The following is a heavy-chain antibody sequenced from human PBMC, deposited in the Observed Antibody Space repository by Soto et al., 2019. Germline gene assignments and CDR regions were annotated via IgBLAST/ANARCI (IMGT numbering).Heavy chain of an antibody. D-gene: IGHD2-15*01. J-gene: IGHJ6*02. Sequence: GGSLRLSSAASGFTFSSYSMNWVRQAPGKGLEWVSSISSSSSYIYYADSVKGRFTISRDNAKNSLYLQMNSLRAEDTAVYYCARDNVAGSGLPYGMDVWGQGTTVTVSS. V-gene: IGHV3-21*01. CDR1: GFTFSSYS. CDR3: ARDNVAGSGLPYGMDV. CDR2: ISSSSSYI.